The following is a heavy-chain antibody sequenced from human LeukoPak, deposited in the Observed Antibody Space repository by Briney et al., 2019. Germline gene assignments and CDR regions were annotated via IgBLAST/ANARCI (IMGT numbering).Heavy chain of an antibody. CDR2: ISSSSSTI. D-gene: IGHD6-13*01. Sequence: GGSLRLSCAASGFTFSSYSMNWVRQAPGKGLEWVSYISSSSSTIYYADSVKGRFTISRDNAKNSLYLQMNSLRAEDTAVYYCAWHSSSWDRVFDYWGQGTLVTVSS. CDR3: AWHSSSWDRVFDY. CDR1: GFTFSSYS. V-gene: IGHV3-48*01. J-gene: IGHJ4*02.